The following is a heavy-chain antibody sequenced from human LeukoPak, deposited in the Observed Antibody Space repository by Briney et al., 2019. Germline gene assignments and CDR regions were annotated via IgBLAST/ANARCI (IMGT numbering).Heavy chain of an antibody. CDR2: VHYSGST. CDR1: GGSISSYY. CDR3: ARTEESGYNYGYFGYYYYMDV. J-gene: IGHJ6*03. V-gene: IGHV4-59*01. Sequence: SETLSLTCTVSGGSISSYYWSWIRQPPGKGLEWIGFVHYSGSTPYNPSLKSRVTISVDTSKNQVSLKLTSVTAADTAVYYCARTEESGYNYGYFGYYYYMDVWGKGTTVTVSS. D-gene: IGHD5-18*01.